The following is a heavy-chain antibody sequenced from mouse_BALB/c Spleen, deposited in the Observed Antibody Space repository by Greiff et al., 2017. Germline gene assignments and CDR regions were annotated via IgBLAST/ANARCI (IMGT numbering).Heavy chain of an antibody. CDR1: GFTFSSYG. J-gene: IGHJ2*01. Sequence: EVKLMESGGGLVQPGGSLKLSCAASGFTFSSYGMSWVRQTPDKRLELVATINSNGGSTYYPDSVKGRFTISRDNAKNTLYLQMSSLKSEDTAMYYCARDRYYDYGYWGQGTTLTVSS. V-gene: IGHV5-6-3*01. CDR3: ARDRYYDYGY. CDR2: INSNGGST. D-gene: IGHD2-4*01.